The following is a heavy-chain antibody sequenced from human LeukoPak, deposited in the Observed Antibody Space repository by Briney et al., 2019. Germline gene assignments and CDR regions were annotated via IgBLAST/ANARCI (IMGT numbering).Heavy chain of an antibody. Sequence: SETLSLTCAVSGGSISSSNWWSWVRQPPGKGLEWIGEIYHSGSTNYNPSLKSRVTISVDKSKNQLSLKLSSVTAADTAVYYCARDGIYYDGRGYSPSAPIWGQGTMVTVSS. D-gene: IGHD3-22*01. CDR2: IYHSGST. J-gene: IGHJ3*02. CDR3: ARDGIYYDGRGYSPSAPI. V-gene: IGHV4-4*02. CDR1: GGSISSSNW.